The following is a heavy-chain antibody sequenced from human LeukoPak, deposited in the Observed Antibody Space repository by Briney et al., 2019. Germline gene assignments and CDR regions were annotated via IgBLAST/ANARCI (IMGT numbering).Heavy chain of an antibody. CDR2: MYHTGST. J-gene: IGHJ4*02. V-gene: IGHV4-38-2*02. CDR3: ARAGDTAISDFDY. D-gene: IGHD5-18*01. Sequence: RSETLSLTCTVSGYSMSSGYYWGWIRQPPERGLEWIGSMYHTGSTYYNPSLKSRVTISVDTSKNQFSLKLSSVTAADTAVYYCARAGDTAISDFDYWGQGTLVTVSS. CDR1: GYSMSSGYY.